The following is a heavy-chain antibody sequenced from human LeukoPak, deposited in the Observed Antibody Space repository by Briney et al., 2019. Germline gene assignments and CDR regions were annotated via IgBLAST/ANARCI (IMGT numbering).Heavy chain of an antibody. CDR3: AKVETAAAATLRGFDY. V-gene: IGHV3-23*01. CDR1: GFTFSSYA. Sequence: PGGSLRLSCAASGFTFSSYAMSWVRRAPGKGLEWVSSIGGSGGSTYYADSVKGRFTISRENSKNTLYLQMNSLRAEDTAVYYCAKVETAAAATLRGFDYWGQGTLVTVSS. D-gene: IGHD6-13*01. CDR2: IGGSGGST. J-gene: IGHJ4*02.